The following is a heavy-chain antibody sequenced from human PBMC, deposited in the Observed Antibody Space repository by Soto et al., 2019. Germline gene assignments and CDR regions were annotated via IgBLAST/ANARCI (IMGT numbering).Heavy chain of an antibody. CDR3: AKDGVKQNSMLERFDN. CDR2: IGGDGRDT. J-gene: IGHJ5*01. D-gene: IGHD1-1*01. CDR1: RFTFGDFA. V-gene: IGHV3-23*01. Sequence: GGSLRLSCAASRFTFGDFAMSWVRQAPGKGLEWVSGIGGDGRDTHYAESVKGRFIVSRENSKSTLFLQMNSLRAEDTAVYYCAKDGVKQNSMLERFDNWG.